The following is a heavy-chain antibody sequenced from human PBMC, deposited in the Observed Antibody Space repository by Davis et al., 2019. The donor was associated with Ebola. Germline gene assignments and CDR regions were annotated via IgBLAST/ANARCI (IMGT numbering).Heavy chain of an antibody. CDR1: GGSISSSSYY. D-gene: IGHD2-15*01. CDR3: AREKLGYCSGGSCYPFDT. V-gene: IGHV4-39*01. CDR2: IYYSGST. Sequence: MPSETLSLTCTVSGGSISSSSYYWGWIHQPPGKGLEWIGNIYYSGSTYYNPSPKSRVTISVDTSKNQFSLKLSSVTAADTAVYYCAREKLGYCSGGSCYPFDTWGQGTLVTVSS. J-gene: IGHJ4*02.